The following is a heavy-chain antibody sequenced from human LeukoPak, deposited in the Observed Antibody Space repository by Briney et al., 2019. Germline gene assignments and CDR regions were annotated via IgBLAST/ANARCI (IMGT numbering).Heavy chain of an antibody. V-gene: IGHV4-30-4*01. CDR2: IYYSGRT. CDR3: ARVGGDGYNIDY. J-gene: IGHJ4*02. CDR1: GGSISSGDYY. D-gene: IGHD5-24*01. Sequence: SQTLSLTCTVSGGSISSGDYYWSWIRQPPGKGLEWIGYIYYSGRTYYNPSLKSRVTISVDTSKNQFSLKLSSVTVADTAVYYCARVGGDGYNIDYWGQGTLVTVSS.